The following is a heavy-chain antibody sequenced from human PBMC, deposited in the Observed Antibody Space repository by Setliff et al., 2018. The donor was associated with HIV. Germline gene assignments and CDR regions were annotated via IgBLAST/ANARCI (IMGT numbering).Heavy chain of an antibody. J-gene: IGHJ4*02. V-gene: IGHV3-20*04. CDR2: ISWSGSGI. CDR1: GFKFDDYG. CDR3: ARKGD. Sequence: TGGSLRLSCAASGFKFDDYGMSWVRQGPGKGLEWVAGISWSGSGIGYGDSVKGRFTISRDGDRNFLFLQMNSLRAEDTAIYFCARKGDWGQGTLVTVSS.